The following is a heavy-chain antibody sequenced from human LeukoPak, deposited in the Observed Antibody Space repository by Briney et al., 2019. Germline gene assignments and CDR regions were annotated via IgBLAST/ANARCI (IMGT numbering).Heavy chain of an antibody. J-gene: IGHJ4*02. CDR2: ISGSGGST. D-gene: IGHD3-10*01. V-gene: IGHV3-23*01. CDR1: GFTFSSYA. Sequence: GGSLRLSCAASGFTFSSYAMSWVRQAPGKGLEWVSAISGSGGSTYYADSLKGRFTISRDNSKNTLYLQMNSLRAEDTAVYYCAKDENYYGSGSYTWGQGTLVTVSS. CDR3: AKDENYYGSGSYT.